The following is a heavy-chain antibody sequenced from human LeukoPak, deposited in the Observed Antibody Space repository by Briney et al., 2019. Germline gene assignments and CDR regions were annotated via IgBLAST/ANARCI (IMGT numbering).Heavy chain of an antibody. CDR2: IYSSGST. D-gene: IGHD5-18*01. Sequence: SETLSLTCTVSGGSISSGGYFWNWIRQLPGKGLEWVGYIYSSGSTYNPSLKSRVIISLDTSKNQFSLKLNSVTAADTAVYYRARGGKKTAMVTSWGQGTLVTVSS. CDR3: ARGGKKTAMVTS. V-gene: IGHV4-31*03. J-gene: IGHJ4*02. CDR1: GGSISSGGYF.